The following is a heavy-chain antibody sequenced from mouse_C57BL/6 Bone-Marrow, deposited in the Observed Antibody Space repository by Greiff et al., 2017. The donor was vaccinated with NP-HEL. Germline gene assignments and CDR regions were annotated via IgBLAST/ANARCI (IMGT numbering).Heavy chain of an antibody. D-gene: IGHD1-1*01. CDR3: ARRPDTVVAPFAY. V-gene: IGHV3-6*01. CDR2: ISYDGSN. Sequence: EVQLVESGPGLVKPSQSLSLTCSVTGYSITSGYYWNWIRQFPGNKLEWMGYISYDGSNNYNPSLKNRISITRDTSKNQFFLKLNSVTTEDTATYYCARRPDTVVAPFAYWGQGTLVTVSA. J-gene: IGHJ3*01. CDR1: GYSITSGYY.